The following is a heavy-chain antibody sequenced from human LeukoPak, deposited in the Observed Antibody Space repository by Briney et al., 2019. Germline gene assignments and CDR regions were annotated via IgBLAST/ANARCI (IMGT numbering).Heavy chain of an antibody. D-gene: IGHD2-21*02. Sequence: LTVSCPPSLFSLNRYNKILVRLDPRDPREWVASIRSSICYIYYADSVRGRFTISRDNAKNSLYLQINSLRAEDTAVYYCARDPAYCGGDCYSVYQDAFDIWGQGTRVTVSS. V-gene: IGHV3-21*01. J-gene: IGHJ3*02. CDR3: ARDPAYCGGDCYSVYQDAFDI. CDR2: IRSSICYI. CDR1: LFSLNRYN.